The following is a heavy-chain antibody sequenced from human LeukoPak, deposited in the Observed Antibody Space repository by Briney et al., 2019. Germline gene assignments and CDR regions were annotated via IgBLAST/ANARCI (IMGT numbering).Heavy chain of an antibody. D-gene: IGHD3-16*02. CDR1: GFTFSSYG. J-gene: IGHJ4*02. Sequence: GGSLRLSCAASGFTFSSYGMHWVRQAPGKGLEWVAFIRYDGSNKYYADSVKGRFTISRDNSKNTLYLQMNSLRAEDTAVYYCARGRTPRSVWGSYRPRAFDYWGQGTLVTVSS. CDR3: ARGRTPRSVWGSYRPRAFDY. V-gene: IGHV3-30*02. CDR2: IRYDGSNK.